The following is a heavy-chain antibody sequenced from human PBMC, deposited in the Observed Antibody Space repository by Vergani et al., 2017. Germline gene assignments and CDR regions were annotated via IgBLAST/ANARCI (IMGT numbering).Heavy chain of an antibody. CDR1: GGSISSYY. J-gene: IGHJ4*02. D-gene: IGHD6-19*01. CDR2: IYYSGST. Sequence: QVQLQESGPGLVKPSETLSLTCTVSGGSISSYYWSWIRQPPGKGLEWIGYIYYSGSTNYNPSLKSRVTISVATSKNQFSLKLSSVTAADTAVYYCARCLAVAGTLRYFDYWGQGTLVTVSS. V-gene: IGHV4-59*01. CDR3: ARCLAVAGTLRYFDY.